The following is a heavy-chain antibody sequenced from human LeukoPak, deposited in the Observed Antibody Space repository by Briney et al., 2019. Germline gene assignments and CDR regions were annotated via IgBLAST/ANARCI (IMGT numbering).Heavy chain of an antibody. Sequence: ASVKVSCKASGYTFTSYGISWVRQAPGQGLEWMGWISAYNGNTNYAQKLQGRVTMTTDTSTSTAYMELRSLRSDDTAVYYCARVWDRRYYYYYMDVWGKGTTVTISS. V-gene: IGHV1-18*01. CDR3: ARVWDRRYYYYYMDV. D-gene: IGHD1-26*01. CDR2: ISAYNGNT. CDR1: GYTFTSYG. J-gene: IGHJ6*03.